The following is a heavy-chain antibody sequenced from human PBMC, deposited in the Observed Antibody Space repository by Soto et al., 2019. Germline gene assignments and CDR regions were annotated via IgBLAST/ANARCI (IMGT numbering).Heavy chain of an antibody. J-gene: IGHJ6*02. CDR2: IYYSGST. Sequence: QVQLQESGPGLVKPSQTLSLTCTVSGGSISSHYWSWIRQPPGKGLEWIGDIYYSGSTDYNPSLKSRVTISVDTSKNQFSLRLTSVTAADTAVYHCARGKPASPYYYYYGMDVWGQGTTVTVSS. V-gene: IGHV4-59*11. CDR1: GGSISSHY. CDR3: ARGKPASPYYYYYGMDV.